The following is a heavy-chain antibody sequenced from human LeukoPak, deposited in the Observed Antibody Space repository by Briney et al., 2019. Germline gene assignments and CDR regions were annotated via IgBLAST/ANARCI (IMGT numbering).Heavy chain of an antibody. CDR1: GYSFTSYW. CDR2: IYPGDSDT. V-gene: IGHV5-51*01. D-gene: IGHD3-10*01. Sequence: GESLKISCKGSGYSFTSYWIGWVRQMPGKGLEWMGIIYPGDSDTRYSPSFQGQVTISADKSISTAYLQWSSLKASDTAMYYCARLSGGLYYGSGSYDYWGQGTLVTVSS. J-gene: IGHJ4*02. CDR3: ARLSGGLYYGSGSYDY.